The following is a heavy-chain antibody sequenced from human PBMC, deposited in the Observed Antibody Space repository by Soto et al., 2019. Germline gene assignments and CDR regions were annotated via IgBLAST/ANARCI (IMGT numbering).Heavy chain of an antibody. CDR3: ARDITAMVQY. J-gene: IGHJ4*02. CDR2: ISYDGSNK. D-gene: IGHD5-18*01. Sequence: GGSLRLSCAASGFTFSSYAMHWVRQAPGKGLEWVTVISYDGSNKYYADSVKGRFTISRDNSKNTLYLQMNSLRAEDTAVYYCARDITAMVQYWGQGTLVTVSS. V-gene: IGHV3-30-3*01. CDR1: GFTFSSYA.